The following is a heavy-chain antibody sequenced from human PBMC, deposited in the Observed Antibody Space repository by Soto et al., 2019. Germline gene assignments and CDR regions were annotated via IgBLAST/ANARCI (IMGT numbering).Heavy chain of an antibody. J-gene: IGHJ4*02. D-gene: IGHD6-13*01. CDR3: ARSSSWYPDYFDY. Sequence: GASVKVSCKASGYTFTSYGISWVRQAPGQGLEWMGWINPNSGGTNYAQKFQGWVTMTRDTSISTAYMELSRLRSDDTAVYYCARSSSWYPDYFDYRGQGTLVTVSS. CDR2: INPNSGGT. V-gene: IGHV1-2*04. CDR1: GYTFTSYG.